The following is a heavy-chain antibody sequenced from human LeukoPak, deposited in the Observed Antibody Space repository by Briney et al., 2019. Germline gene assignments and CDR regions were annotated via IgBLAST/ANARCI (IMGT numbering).Heavy chain of an antibody. CDR2: INHSGST. V-gene: IGHV4-34*01. CDR1: GGSFSGYY. Sequence: PSGTLSLTCAVYGGSFSGYYWSWIRQPPGKGLEWIGEINHSGSTNYNPSLKSRVTISVDTSKNQFSLKLSSVTAADTAVYYCARGLPGVTMRVWGQGTLVTVSS. J-gene: IGHJ4*02. D-gene: IGHD3-22*01. CDR3: ARGLPGVTMRV.